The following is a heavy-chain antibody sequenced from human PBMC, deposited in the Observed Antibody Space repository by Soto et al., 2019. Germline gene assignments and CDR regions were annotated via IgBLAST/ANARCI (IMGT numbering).Heavy chain of an antibody. CDR3: VRGGVVVVATTYAFDI. Sequence: QVQLVQSGAEVKKPGSSVKVSCKASGGTFSSYAISWVRQAPGQGLEWMGGIIPIFGTANYAQKFQGRVTITADESTSTAYMELSSLRSEDTAVYYCVRGGVVVVATTYAFDIWGQGTMVTVSS. V-gene: IGHV1-69*01. D-gene: IGHD2-15*01. CDR1: GGTFSSYA. CDR2: IIPIFGTA. J-gene: IGHJ3*02.